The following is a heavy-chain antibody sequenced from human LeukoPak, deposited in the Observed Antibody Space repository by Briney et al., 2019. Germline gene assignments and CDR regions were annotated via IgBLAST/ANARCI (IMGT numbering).Heavy chain of an antibody. V-gene: IGHV4-59*08. J-gene: IGHJ2*01. Sequence: SETLSLTCTVSGGSISSYYWSWIRQPPGKGLEWIGYIYYSGSTNYNPSLKSRVTISVDTSKNQFSLKLSSVTAADTAVYYCARSRSGGYSHFDLWGRGTLVTVSS. CDR3: ARSRSGGYSHFDL. CDR1: GGSISSYY. D-gene: IGHD3-22*01. CDR2: IYYSGST.